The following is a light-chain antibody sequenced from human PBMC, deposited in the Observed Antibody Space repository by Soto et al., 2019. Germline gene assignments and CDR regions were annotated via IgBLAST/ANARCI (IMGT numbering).Light chain of an antibody. CDR2: GAS. CDR3: QQYRSSPRT. Sequence: EIVLTQSPGTLSLSPGERATLSCTASQSVSSTYVAWYQQKPGQAPRLLIYGASSRATGIPDRFSGGGSGTGFTLTITRLEPEDFAVYYCQQYRSSPRTFGQGTKLEIK. V-gene: IGKV3-20*01. CDR1: QSVSSTY. J-gene: IGKJ1*01.